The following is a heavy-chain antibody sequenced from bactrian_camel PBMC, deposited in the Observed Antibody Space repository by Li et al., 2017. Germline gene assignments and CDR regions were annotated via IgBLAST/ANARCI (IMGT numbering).Heavy chain of an antibody. CDR3: GAAGEWCRLTETVTY. CDR1: GFAGSNLY. CDR2: VDRGGWSR. J-gene: IGHJ4*01. V-gene: IGHV3S40*01. Sequence: VQLVESGGGPAQAGGSLRLSCVASGFAGSNLYMAWFRQAPGKERETVATVDRGGWSRYYADSVKGRFTISKANAQMVVYLQMNNLVPEDTAMYYCGAAGEWCRLTETVTYWGQGTQVTVS. D-gene: IGHD8*01.